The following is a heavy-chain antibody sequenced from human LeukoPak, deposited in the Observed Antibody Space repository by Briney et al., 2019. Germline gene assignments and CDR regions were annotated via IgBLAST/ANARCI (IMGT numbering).Heavy chain of an antibody. V-gene: IGHV3-53*01. CDR2: IYSGGTT. J-gene: IGHJ4*02. D-gene: IGHD5-24*01. CDR3: ARGRRDGYNLGY. CDR1: GFNVTTNY. Sequence: GGSLRLSCAASGFNVTTNYMSWVRQAPGKGLEWVSVIYSGGTTYYADSVKGRFAISRDISENTLSLQMNSLRAEDTAVYYCARGRRDGYNLGYWGQGTLVAVSS.